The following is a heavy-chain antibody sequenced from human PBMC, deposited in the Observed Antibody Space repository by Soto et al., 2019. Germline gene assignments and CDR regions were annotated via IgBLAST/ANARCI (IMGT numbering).Heavy chain of an antibody. CDR2: IYYSGST. J-gene: IGHJ6*04. CDR3: ASLSRRRYFDFLLSEV. D-gene: IGHD3-9*01. V-gene: IGHV4-30-4*01. Sequence: PSVTLSLTCTVSGGSISSGDYYWSWIRQPPGKGLEWTGYIYYSGSTYYNPSLKSRVTISVDTSKNQFSLKLSSVTAADTAVYRCASLSRRRYFDFLLSEVWGKGTTVTVSS. CDR1: GGSISSGDYY.